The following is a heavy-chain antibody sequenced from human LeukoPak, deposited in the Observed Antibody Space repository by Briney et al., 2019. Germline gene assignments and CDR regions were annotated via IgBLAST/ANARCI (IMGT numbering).Heavy chain of an antibody. CDR1: GGSISSGSYY. Sequence: SETLSLTCTVSGGSISSGSYYWSLIRQPAGEALELIGRIYTSGSTNYNPSLKSRVTISVDTSKNQFSLKLSSVTAADTAVYYCARAMRFLRGYAFDIWGQGTMVTVSS. V-gene: IGHV4-61*02. CDR2: IYTSGST. J-gene: IGHJ3*02. CDR3: ARAMRFLRGYAFDI. D-gene: IGHD3-3*01.